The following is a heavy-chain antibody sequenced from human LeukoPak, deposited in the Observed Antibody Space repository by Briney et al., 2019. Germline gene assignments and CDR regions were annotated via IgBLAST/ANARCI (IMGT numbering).Heavy chain of an antibody. Sequence: GGSLRLSCTVSGFTVSSNSMSWVRQAPGKVLEWVSFIYSDNTHYADSVKGRFTISRDNSKSTLFLQMNSLRAEDTAVYYCAKDVSGSFHDYWGQGTLVTVSS. V-gene: IGHV3-53*01. J-gene: IGHJ4*02. D-gene: IGHD1-26*01. CDR2: IYSDNT. CDR1: GFTVSSNS. CDR3: AKDVSGSFHDY.